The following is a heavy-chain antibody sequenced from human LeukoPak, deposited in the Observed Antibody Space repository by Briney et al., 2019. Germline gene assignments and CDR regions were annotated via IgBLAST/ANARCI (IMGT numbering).Heavy chain of an antibody. D-gene: IGHD2-15*01. CDR3: AKGSRANVVVVAAT. Sequence: GGSLRLSCVASGFTFSTSGMHWVRQSPGKGLDWVAFIRNDGNKYNYAESVKGRFTISRDNSKNTLYLQMDSLSAEDTAVYYCAKGSRANVVVVAATWGQGTLVTVSS. J-gene: IGHJ4*02. V-gene: IGHV3-30*02. CDR2: IRNDGNKY. CDR1: GFTFSTSG.